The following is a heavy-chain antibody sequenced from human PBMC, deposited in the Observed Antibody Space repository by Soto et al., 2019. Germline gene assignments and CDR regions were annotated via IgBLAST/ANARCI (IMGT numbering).Heavy chain of an antibody. Sequence: QVQLQESGPGLVKPSETLSLTCTVSGDSISSYYWSWIRQPPGKGLKWIGYISYPGSTNYNPSLKSRVTISVDTSTNQFSLKLSSVTAADTAVYYFARGREDDDYGEGWFDPWGQGTLVTVSS. V-gene: IGHV4-59*01. CDR2: ISYPGST. CDR1: GDSISSYY. CDR3: ARGREDDDYGEGWFDP. D-gene: IGHD4-17*01. J-gene: IGHJ5*02.